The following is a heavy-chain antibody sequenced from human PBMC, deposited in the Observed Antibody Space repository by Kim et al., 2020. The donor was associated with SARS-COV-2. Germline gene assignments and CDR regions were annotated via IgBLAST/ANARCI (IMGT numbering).Heavy chain of an antibody. CDR3: ARHLGDYLSPMTS. D-gene: IGHD4-17*01. J-gene: IGHJ4*02. V-gene: IGHV4-39*01. Sequence: YNPPLKGRATSSVDTSKNQFSLKRSSVTAADTAVYYCARHLGDYLSPMTSWGQGTLVTVSS.